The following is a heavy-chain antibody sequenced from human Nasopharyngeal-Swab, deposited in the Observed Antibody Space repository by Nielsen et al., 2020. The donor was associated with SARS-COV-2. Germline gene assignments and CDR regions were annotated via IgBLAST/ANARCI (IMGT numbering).Heavy chain of an antibody. CDR1: GFTFNMYI. Sequence: GESLKISCVTSGFTFNMYIMHLVRQAPGKGLEWVSSISSSSNYIYYGDSVKGRFTISRDNTQKSLYLEMNSLRVEDTAVYYCARLGTESYHYYSLDVWGQGTTVTVSS. CDR3: ARLGTESYHYYSLDV. V-gene: IGHV3-21*01. J-gene: IGHJ6*02. CDR2: ISSSSNYI. D-gene: IGHD1-1*01.